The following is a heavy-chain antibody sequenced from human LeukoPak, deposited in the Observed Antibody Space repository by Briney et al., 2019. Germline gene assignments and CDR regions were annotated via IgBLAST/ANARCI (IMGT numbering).Heavy chain of an antibody. CDR2: IYYSGST. J-gene: IGHJ3*02. D-gene: IGHD3-3*01. Sequence: SETLSLTCTVSGGSISSSSYYWGWIRQPPGKGLEWIGYIYYSGSTNYNPSLKSRVTISVDTSKNQFSLKLSSVTAADTAVYYCARDGGFLGAFDIWGQGTMVTVSS. CDR1: GGSISSSSYY. V-gene: IGHV4-61*01. CDR3: ARDGGFLGAFDI.